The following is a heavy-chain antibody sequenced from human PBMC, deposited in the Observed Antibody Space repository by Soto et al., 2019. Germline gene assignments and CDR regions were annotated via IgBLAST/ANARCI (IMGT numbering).Heavy chain of an antibody. D-gene: IGHD3-9*01. V-gene: IGHV1-3*01. CDR3: ARVTGYYAPDY. J-gene: IGHJ4*02. CDR2: INAGNGNT. CDR1: GYTFTSYA. Sequence: QVQLVQSGAEVKKPGASVKVSCKASGYTFTSYAMHWVRQAPGQRLEWMGWINAGNGNTKYSQKFQGRVTITRDTSASPAYMELSSLRSEDTAVYYCARVTGYYAPDYWGQGTLVTVSS.